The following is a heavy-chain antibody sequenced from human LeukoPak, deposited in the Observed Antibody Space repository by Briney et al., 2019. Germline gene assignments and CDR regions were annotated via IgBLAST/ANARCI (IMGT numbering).Heavy chain of an antibody. CDR2: TRYDGSNK. Sequence: GGSLRLSCAASGFIFSSYGMHWVRQAPGKGLEWVAFTRYDGSNKYYADSVKGRFTISRDNSKNTLYLQMNSLRAEDTAVYHCAKDRSGSYSQGLDYWGQGTLVTVSS. CDR1: GFIFSSYG. D-gene: IGHD1-26*01. CDR3: AKDRSGSYSQGLDY. V-gene: IGHV3-30*02. J-gene: IGHJ4*02.